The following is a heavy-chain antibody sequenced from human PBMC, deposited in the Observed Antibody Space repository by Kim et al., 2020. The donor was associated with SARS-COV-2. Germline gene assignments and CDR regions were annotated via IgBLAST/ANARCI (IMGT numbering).Heavy chain of an antibody. CDR1: GFPFTNFA. V-gene: IGHV3-64D*06. D-gene: IGHD7-27*01. Sequence: GGSLRLSCTASGFPFTNFAMHWVRQAPGKGLEFVSSINAIGDTTYYVNSVKGRFTISRDNSKNTLSLEMGSLRADDRAMYYCVKDRWEWVLSHGTLGTWG. J-gene: IGHJ5*01. CDR2: INAIGDTT. CDR3: VKDRWEWVLSHGTLGT.